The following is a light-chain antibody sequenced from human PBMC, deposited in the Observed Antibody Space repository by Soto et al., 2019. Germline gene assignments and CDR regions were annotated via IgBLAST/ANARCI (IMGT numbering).Light chain of an antibody. J-gene: IGKJ5*01. V-gene: IGKV3D-15*01. Sequence: IVMTQSPSTLSVSPGDRATLSCRASQSVDNDLAWYQQKPGQPPRLLIYDASTRATGIPARFSGSQSGTEFTLTISSLQSEDFAVYYCQQYNNWPPITFCQGTRLEIK. CDR2: DAS. CDR1: QSVDND. CDR3: QQYNNWPPIT.